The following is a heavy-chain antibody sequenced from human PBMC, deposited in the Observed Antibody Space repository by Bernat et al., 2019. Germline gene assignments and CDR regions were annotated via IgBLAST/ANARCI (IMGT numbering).Heavy chain of an antibody. CDR3: AKDRCSSTSCYGTMGYFDY. D-gene: IGHD2-2*01. Sequence: EVQLVESGGGLVQPGGSLSLSFPASGFPFRGYALTWVRQPPGRGWEWVSAISGSGGSTYYADSVKGRFTISRDNSKNTLYLQMNSLRAEDTAVYYCAKDRCSSTSCYGTMGYFDYWGQGTLVTVSS. V-gene: IGHV3-23*04. CDR1: GFPFRGYA. CDR2: ISGSGGST. J-gene: IGHJ4*02.